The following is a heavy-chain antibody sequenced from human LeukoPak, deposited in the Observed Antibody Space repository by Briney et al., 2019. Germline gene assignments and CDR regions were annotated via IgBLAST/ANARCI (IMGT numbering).Heavy chain of an antibody. CDR3: ARDGQVVTRYYYYYYYMDV. V-gene: IGHV1-2*02. Sequence: GASVKVSCTASGYTFTGYYMHWVRQAPGQGLEWMGWINPNSGGTNYAQKFQGRVTMTRDTSISTAYMELSRLRSDDTAVYYCARDGQVVTRYYYYYYYMDVWGKGTTVTVSS. CDR1: GYTFTGYY. J-gene: IGHJ6*03. D-gene: IGHD4-23*01. CDR2: INPNSGGT.